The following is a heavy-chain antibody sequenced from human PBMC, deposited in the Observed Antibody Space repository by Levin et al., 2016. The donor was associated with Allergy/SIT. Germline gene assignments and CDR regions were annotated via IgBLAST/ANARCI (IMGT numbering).Heavy chain of an antibody. D-gene: IGHD2/OR15-2a*01. CDR2: IDPSDSYT. CDR3: ARHRGFLGTKDRHWFDP. J-gene: IGHJ5*02. V-gene: IGHV5-10-1*01. Sequence: VRQMPGKGLEWMGRIDPSDSYTNYSPSFQGHVTISADKSISTAYLQWSSLKASDTAMYYCARHRGFLGTKDRHWFDPWGQGTLVTVSS.